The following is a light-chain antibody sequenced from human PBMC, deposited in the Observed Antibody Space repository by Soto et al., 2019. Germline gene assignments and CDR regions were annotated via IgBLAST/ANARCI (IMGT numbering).Light chain of an antibody. CDR1: QRVGGNY. CDR3: QHYVDSPCA. V-gene: IGKV3-20*01. Sequence: EIVLTQSADTLSLSPGERATLSCRASQRVGGNYLAWFQQKPGQAPRLLIYRASSRATGIPGRFSGSGSGTDFTLTINSLEPEDFAGYYCQHYVDSPCAFGHGTKVEIK. CDR2: RAS. J-gene: IGKJ1*01.